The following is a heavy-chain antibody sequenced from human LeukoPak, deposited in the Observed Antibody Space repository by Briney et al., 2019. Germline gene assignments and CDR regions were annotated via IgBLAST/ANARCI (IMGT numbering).Heavy chain of an antibody. D-gene: IGHD1-1*01. V-gene: IGHV3-23*01. CDR1: GFTFSSLA. CDR2: ISGSGDIT. CDR3: AKSHDLGFSPIDY. J-gene: IGHJ4*02. Sequence: GGSLRLSCAASGFTFSSLAMSWVRQAPGKGLEWVSTISGSGDITYYADSVKGRFTVSRDNSENTLYLQMNSLRAEDTAVYYCAKSHDLGFSPIDYWGQGTLVTVSS.